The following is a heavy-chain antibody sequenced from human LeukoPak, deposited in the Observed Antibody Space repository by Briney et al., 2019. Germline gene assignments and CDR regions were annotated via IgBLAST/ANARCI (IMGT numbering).Heavy chain of an antibody. V-gene: IGHV3-30-3*01. D-gene: IGHD6-19*01. Sequence: GRSLRLSCAASGFTFSSYAMHWVRQAPGKGLEWVAVISSDGSNKYYADSVGVRFTISRDSSNSMLYLQVNSLRAEDTAVYYCAKAHSSGWYYFDHWGQGTLVTVSS. CDR2: ISSDGSNK. CDR1: GFTFSSYA. CDR3: AKAHSSGWYYFDH. J-gene: IGHJ4*02.